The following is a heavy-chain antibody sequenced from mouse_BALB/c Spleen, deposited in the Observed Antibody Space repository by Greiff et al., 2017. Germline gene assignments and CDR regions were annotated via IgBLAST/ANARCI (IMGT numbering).Heavy chain of an antibody. Sequence: EVQVVESGGGLVQPGGSRKLSCAASGFTFSSFGMHWVSQAPEKGLEWVAYISSGSSTIYYADTVKGRFTISRDNPKNTLFLQMTSLRSEDTAMYYSARYDDCYAMDYWGQGTSVTVSS. D-gene: IGHD2-12*01. CDR2: ISSGSSTI. CDR1: GFTFSSFG. CDR3: ARYDDCYAMDY. V-gene: IGHV5-17*02. J-gene: IGHJ4*01.